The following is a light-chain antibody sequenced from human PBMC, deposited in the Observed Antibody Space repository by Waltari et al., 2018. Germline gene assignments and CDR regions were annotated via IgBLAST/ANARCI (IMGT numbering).Light chain of an antibody. V-gene: IGKV1-33*01. CDR1: EGMRKS. CDR2: EAS. Sequence: DIQMTQSPSSLSESAGDRVTITCQANEGMRKSLNWYQQKPGKAPKLLIYEASNLATGVSTRFSGSGSGTHFTFTISSLQPEDIGTYYCQQHHYLLSFGPGTKVDI. J-gene: IGKJ3*01. CDR3: QQHHYLLS.